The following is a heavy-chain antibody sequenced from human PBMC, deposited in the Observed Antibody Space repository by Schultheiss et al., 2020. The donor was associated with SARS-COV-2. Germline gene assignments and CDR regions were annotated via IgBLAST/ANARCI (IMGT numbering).Heavy chain of an antibody. V-gene: IGHV4-31*03. D-gene: IGHD2-15*01. CDR2: IYYSGST. J-gene: IGHJ3*02. CDR1: GGSISSGGYY. Sequence: SQTLSLTCTVSGGSISSGGYYWSWIRQHPGKGLEWIGYIYYSGSTNYNPSLKSRVTISVDTSKNQFSLKLSSVTAADTAVYYCARGRIVVVVAATPWSNDAFDIWGQGTMVTVSS. CDR3: ARGRIVVVVAATPWSNDAFDI.